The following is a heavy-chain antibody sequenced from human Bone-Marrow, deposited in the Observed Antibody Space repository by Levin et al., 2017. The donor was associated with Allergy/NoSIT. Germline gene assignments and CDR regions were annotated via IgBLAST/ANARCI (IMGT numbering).Heavy chain of an antibody. J-gene: IGHJ5*02. CDR1: GFTFSNSW. V-gene: IGHV3-7*01. D-gene: IGHD5-24*01. Sequence: GESLKISCAASGFTFSNSWMSWVRQAPGKGLEWVANIKEDGSEKYYVDSVKGRFTISRDNAKNSLFVQMNSLRVEDTAVYYCARDQVRGATSGARWFDPWGQGTLVTVSS. CDR3: ARDQVRGATSGARWFDP. CDR2: IKEDGSEK.